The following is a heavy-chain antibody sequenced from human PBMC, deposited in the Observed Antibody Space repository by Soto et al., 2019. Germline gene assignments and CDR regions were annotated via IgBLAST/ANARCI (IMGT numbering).Heavy chain of an antibody. CDR3: AKAIYDTGVDDY. CDR1: GFSFKSYG. D-gene: IGHD7-27*01. Sequence: QVQVVESGGGVVQPGTSLRLSCVASGFSFKSYGMHWVRQAPGKGLEWVALISNDGSNRYYEDSVKGRFTVSRDNSKHTVSLQINSLRHEDTALYYCAKAIYDTGVDDYWGQGTHVIVSS. V-gene: IGHV3-30*18. CDR2: ISNDGSNR. J-gene: IGHJ4*02.